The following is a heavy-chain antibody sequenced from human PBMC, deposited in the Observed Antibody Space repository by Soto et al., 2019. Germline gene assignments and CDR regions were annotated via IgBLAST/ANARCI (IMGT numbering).Heavy chain of an antibody. Sequence: PPETLSLTCTVSGSAISRYYWRWLRGPPGEGLGWIGCIAYSWSTNYNASVKSRVTISVDASKNPFSLKLSSVTAEDTAVYYCASDYGGNSRVFVWRKTHAFDNWGQGTMVTVSS. CDR2: IAYSWST. CDR3: ASDYGGNSRVFVWRKTHAFDN. J-gene: IGHJ3*02. CDR1: GSAISRYY. D-gene: IGHD4-17*01. V-gene: IGHV4-59*12.